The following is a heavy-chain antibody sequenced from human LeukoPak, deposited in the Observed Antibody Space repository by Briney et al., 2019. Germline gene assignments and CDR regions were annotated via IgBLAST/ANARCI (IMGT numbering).Heavy chain of an antibody. Sequence: GGSLRLSCAASGFTFSDYYMSWIRQAPGKGLGWVSYISGGSSTIYYADSLKGRFTGSRDNAKNSLYLLMNSLRAEDTAVYYCARRGSGRHFDFWGQGTLVTVSS. CDR1: GFTFSDYY. CDR2: ISGGSSTI. D-gene: IGHD2-15*01. V-gene: IGHV3-11*01. CDR3: ARRGSGRHFDF. J-gene: IGHJ4*02.